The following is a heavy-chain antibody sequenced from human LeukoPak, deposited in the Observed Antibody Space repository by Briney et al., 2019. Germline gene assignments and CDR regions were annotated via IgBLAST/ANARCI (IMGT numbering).Heavy chain of an antibody. CDR3: ARDIRVPAAIIGYYYYYYGMDV. V-gene: IGHV1-2*02. Sequence: ASVKVSCKASGYTFTGYYMHWVRQAPGQGLEWMGWINPNSGGTNYAQKFQGRVTMTRDTSISTAYMELSRLRSDDTAAYYCARDIRVPAAIIGYYYYYYGMDVWGQGTTVTVSS. CDR2: INPNSGGT. CDR1: GYTFTGYY. D-gene: IGHD2-2*02. J-gene: IGHJ6*02.